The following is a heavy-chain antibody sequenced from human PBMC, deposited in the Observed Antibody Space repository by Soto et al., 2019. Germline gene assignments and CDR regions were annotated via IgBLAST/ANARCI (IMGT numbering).Heavy chain of an antibody. Sequence: QVRLQESGPGLVKPSQTLSLTCTVSGGSTTSGAYYWGWVRQQPGKGPEWIAYINYRGTTYYNPSLKSRVTMSIDTSKNYFSLNVTSLSAADTAVYYCARVSATGTRWFDPWGLGTLVTVSS. V-gene: IGHV4-31*03. D-gene: IGHD6-13*01. J-gene: IGHJ5*02. CDR2: INYRGTT. CDR3: ARVSATGTRWFDP. CDR1: GGSTTSGAYY.